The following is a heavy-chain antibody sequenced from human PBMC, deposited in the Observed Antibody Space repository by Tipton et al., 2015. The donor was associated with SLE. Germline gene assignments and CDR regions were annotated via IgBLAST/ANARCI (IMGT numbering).Heavy chain of an antibody. J-gene: IGHJ4*02. V-gene: IGHV4-59*11. CDR3: ARLGGWELHVFDY. CDR1: GGSISSHY. Sequence: LRLSCTVSGGSISSHYWSWFRQPPGKGLEWIGYIYYSGGTNYNPSLKSRVTISVDTSKNQFSLKLSSVTAADTAVYYCARLGGWELHVFDYWGQGTLVTVSS. D-gene: IGHD1-26*01. CDR2: IYYSGGT.